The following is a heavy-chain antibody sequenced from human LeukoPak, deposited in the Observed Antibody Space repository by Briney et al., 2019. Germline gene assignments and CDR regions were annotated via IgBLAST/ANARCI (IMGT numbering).Heavy chain of an antibody. Sequence: HAGGSLRLSCSASGFTFSGHFMHWVRQAPGKGLEYVSAISSNGGSTYYADSVKGRFTISRDNSKNTLYLQMSSLRAEDTAVYYCVKDPGGRGAQHTTRGYPHFDYWGQGTLVTVSS. CDR1: GFTFSGHF. V-gene: IGHV3-64D*06. CDR2: ISSNGGST. D-gene: IGHD6-25*01. J-gene: IGHJ4*02. CDR3: VKDPGGRGAQHTTRGYPHFDY.